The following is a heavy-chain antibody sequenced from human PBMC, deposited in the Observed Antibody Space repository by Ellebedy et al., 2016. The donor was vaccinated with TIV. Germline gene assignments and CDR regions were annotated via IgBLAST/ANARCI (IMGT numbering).Heavy chain of an antibody. CDR1: GFSFSSCW. V-gene: IGHV3-7*03. D-gene: IGHD5-24*01. CDR3: AKDRGWLQHDY. Sequence: PGGSLRLSCAVSGFSFSSCWMSWVRQAPGKGLEWVANIKEDGSARYYVDSVKGRFTISRDNAKNSQYLQMDSLRAEDTDVHYCAKDRGWLQHDYWGQGTLVTVSS. CDR2: IKEDGSAR. J-gene: IGHJ4*02.